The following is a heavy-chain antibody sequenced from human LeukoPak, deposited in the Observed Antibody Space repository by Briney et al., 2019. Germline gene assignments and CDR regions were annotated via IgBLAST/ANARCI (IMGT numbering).Heavy chain of an antibody. CDR3: NRVWNSGSFDY. Sequence: GGSLRLSCTASGFTFGDYAMSWVRQAPGKGLEWVGFIRSKAYGGTTEYAASVKGRFTISRDDSKSIAYLQMNSLKTEDTAVYYCNRVWNSGSFDYWGEGTLVTVSS. D-gene: IGHD1-26*01. CDR1: GFTFGDYA. CDR2: IRSKAYGGTT. J-gene: IGHJ4*02. V-gene: IGHV3-49*04.